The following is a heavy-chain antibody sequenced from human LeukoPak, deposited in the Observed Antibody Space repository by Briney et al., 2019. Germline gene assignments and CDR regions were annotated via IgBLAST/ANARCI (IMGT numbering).Heavy chain of an antibody. D-gene: IGHD3-3*01. CDR3: AKDLRRGRITIFGVVPHPDAFDI. CDR1: GFTFSNYA. J-gene: IGHJ3*02. Sequence: PGGSLRLSCAASGFTFSNYALSWVRQAPGKGLEGVSGISGSGGSTYYADSVKGRFTISRDNSKNTLYLQMNSLRAEDTAVYYCAKDLRRGRITIFGVVPHPDAFDIWGQGTMVTVSS. CDR2: ISGSGGST. V-gene: IGHV3-23*01.